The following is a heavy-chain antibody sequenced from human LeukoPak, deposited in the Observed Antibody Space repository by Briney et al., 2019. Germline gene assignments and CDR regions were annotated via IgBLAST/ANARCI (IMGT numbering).Heavy chain of an antibody. CDR3: ARGRQYYYGSGRPRAPFDY. J-gene: IGHJ4*02. CDR1: GGPFSGYY. V-gene: IGHV4-34*01. Sequence: PSETLSLTCAVYGGPFSGYYWSWIRQPPGKGLEWIGEINHSGSTNYNPSLKSRVTISVDTSKNQFSLKLSSVTAADTAVYYCARGRQYYYGSGRPRAPFDYWGQGTLVTVSS. CDR2: INHSGST. D-gene: IGHD3-10*01.